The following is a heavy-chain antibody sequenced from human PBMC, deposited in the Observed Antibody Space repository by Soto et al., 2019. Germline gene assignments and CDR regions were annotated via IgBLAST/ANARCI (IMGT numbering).Heavy chain of an antibody. CDR3: ARDKSGGSYFLGRNYYYYYGMDV. V-gene: IGHV3-7*01. J-gene: IGHJ6*02. Sequence: HPGGSLRLSCAASGFTFSSYWMSWVRQAPGKGLEWVANIKQDGSEKYYVDSVKGRFTISRDNAKNSLYPQMNSLRAEDTAVYYCARDKSGGSYFLGRNYYYYYGMDVWGQGTTVTVSS. D-gene: IGHD1-26*01. CDR1: GFTFSSYW. CDR2: IKQDGSEK.